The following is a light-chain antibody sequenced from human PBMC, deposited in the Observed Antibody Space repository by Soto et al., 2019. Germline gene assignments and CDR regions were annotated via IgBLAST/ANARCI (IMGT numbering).Light chain of an antibody. V-gene: IGKV1-39*01. CDR3: QQSYSNPRT. Sequence: DIQMTQSPSSLSASVGGRVTITCRASQSIVTYLNWYLQKPGKAPKPLIYAASNLQSGVPSRFSGSGSGTDFTLTISSLQPEDFASYFCQQSYSNPRTFGQGTKVDIK. J-gene: IGKJ1*01. CDR2: AAS. CDR1: QSIVTY.